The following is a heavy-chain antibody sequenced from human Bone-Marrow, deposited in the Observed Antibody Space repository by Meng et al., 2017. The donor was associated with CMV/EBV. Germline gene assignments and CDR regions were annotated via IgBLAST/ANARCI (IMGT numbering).Heavy chain of an antibody. CDR2: LNPGNGST. CDR1: GYTFTDFY. V-gene: IGHV1-2*02. D-gene: IGHD5-12*01. J-gene: IGHJ4*02. Sequence: KASCKASGYTFTDFYMHWVRQAPGQGLEWMGWLNPGNGSTSYAQKFQGRVIMTRDASLSTAYMELSSLRSDDTAVYYCARDTVANFDYWGQGSLVTVSS. CDR3: ARDTVANFDY.